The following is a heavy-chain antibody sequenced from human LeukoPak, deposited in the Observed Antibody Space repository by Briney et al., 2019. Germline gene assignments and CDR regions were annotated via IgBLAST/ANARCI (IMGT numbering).Heavy chain of an antibody. CDR3: ATVDNTAPRDGGMDV. Sequence: KPSETLSLTCTVSGGSISTRNYYWGWIRQPPGKGLEWIGSIYYSGNTYYNPSLKSRLTISVATSKNRYSLNLSSVTAADTAVYYCATVDNTAPRDGGMDVWGQGTTVIVSS. V-gene: IGHV4-39*01. J-gene: IGHJ6*02. CDR1: GGSISTRNYY. CDR2: IYYSGNT. D-gene: IGHD2-21*02.